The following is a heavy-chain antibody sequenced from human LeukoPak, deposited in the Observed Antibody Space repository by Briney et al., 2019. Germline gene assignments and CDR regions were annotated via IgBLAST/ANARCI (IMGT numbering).Heavy chain of an antibody. V-gene: IGHV3-30*04. D-gene: IGHD2-21*02. CDR1: GFTFSSYA. J-gene: IGHJ1*01. CDR2: ISYDGSNK. CDR3: ARAYCGGDCYSKYFQH. Sequence: GGSLRLSCAASGFTFSSYAMHWVRQAPGKGLEWVAVISYDGSNKYYADSVKGRFTISRDNSKNTLYLQMNSLRAEDTAVYYCARAYCGGDCYSKYFQHWGQGTLVTVSS.